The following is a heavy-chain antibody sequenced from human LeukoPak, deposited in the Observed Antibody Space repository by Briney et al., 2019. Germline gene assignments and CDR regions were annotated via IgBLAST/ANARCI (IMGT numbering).Heavy chain of an antibody. J-gene: IGHJ4*02. CDR3: ARDSGTFDY. CDR2: INPNSGGT. Sequence: ASVTASCTASGYTFTGYYMHWVRQAPGQGLEWMGWINPNSGGTNYAQKFQGWVTMTRDTSISTAYMELSRLRSDDTAVYYCARDSGTFDYWGQGTLVTVSS. CDR1: GYTFTGYY. D-gene: IGHD6-13*01. V-gene: IGHV1-2*04.